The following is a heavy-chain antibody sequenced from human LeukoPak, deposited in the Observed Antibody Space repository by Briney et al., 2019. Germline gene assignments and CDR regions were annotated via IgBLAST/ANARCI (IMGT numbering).Heavy chain of an antibody. V-gene: IGHV3-21*01. Sequence: KSGGSLRLSCAASGFTFSSYSMNWVRQAPGKGLEWVSSISSSSSYIYYADSVKGRFTISRDNAKNSLYLQMNSLRAEDTAVYYCARAGIMVRGAHGMDVWGQGTTVTVSS. CDR1: GFTFSSYS. J-gene: IGHJ6*02. CDR3: ARAGIMVRGAHGMDV. CDR2: ISSSSSYI. D-gene: IGHD3-10*01.